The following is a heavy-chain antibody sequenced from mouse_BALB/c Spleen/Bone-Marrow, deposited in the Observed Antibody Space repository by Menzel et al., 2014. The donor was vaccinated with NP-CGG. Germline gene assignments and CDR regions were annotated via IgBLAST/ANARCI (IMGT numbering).Heavy chain of an antibody. CDR3: ARRYFDV. J-gene: IGHJ1*01. CDR1: GYTFTSYW. Sequence: DLVKPGASVKLSCKASGYTFTSYWINWIKQRPGQGLEWIGRIAPGSGSTYYNEMFKGKATLTVDTSSSTASIQLSSLSSEDSAVYFCARRYFDVWGAGTTGAVSS. CDR2: IAPGSGST. V-gene: IGHV1S41*01.